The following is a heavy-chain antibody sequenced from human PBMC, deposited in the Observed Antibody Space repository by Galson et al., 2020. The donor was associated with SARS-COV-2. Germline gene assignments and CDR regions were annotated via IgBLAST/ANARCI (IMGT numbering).Heavy chain of an antibody. CDR1: GFTVSSNY. V-gene: IGHV3-53*01. D-gene: IGHD2-21*01. Sequence: GESLKISCAASGFTVSSNYMSWVRQAPGKELEWVSVTYTGGGTYYADSVKGRFTISRDNSKNTLFLQMNSLRAEDTAVYYCARGGIAAGAFDIWGQGTMVTVSS. J-gene: IGHJ3*02. CDR2: TYTGGGT. CDR3: ARGGIAAGAFDI.